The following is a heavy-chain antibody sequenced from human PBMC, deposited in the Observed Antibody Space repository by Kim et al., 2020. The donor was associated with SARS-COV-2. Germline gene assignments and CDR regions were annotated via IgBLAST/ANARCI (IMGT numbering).Heavy chain of an antibody. CDR3: ARDGESSGWYRGYYFDY. CDR1: GFTFSSYW. D-gene: IGHD6-19*01. J-gene: IGHJ4*02. Sequence: GGSLRLSCAASGFTFSSYWMSWVRQAPGKGLEWVANIKQDGSEKYYVDSVKGRFTISRDNAKNSLYLQMNSLRAEDTAVYYCARDGESSGWYRGYYFDYWGQGTLVTVSS. V-gene: IGHV3-7*01. CDR2: IKQDGSEK.